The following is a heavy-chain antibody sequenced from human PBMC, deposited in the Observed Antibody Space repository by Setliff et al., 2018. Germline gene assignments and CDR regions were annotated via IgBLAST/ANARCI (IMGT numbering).Heavy chain of an antibody. CDR3: ARSPSSGAYWNPRPFYSDY. CDR2: INDRGST. Sequence: SETLSLTCAVYGGSFSGYFWSWIRQSPGRGLEWIGEINDRGSTHYNPSLKSRVTISVDTSKNQFSLKLTSVTAADTALYYCARSPSSGAYWNPRPFYSDYWARGTLVTVSS. CDR1: GGSFSGYF. D-gene: IGHD1-26*01. J-gene: IGHJ4*02. V-gene: IGHV4-34*01.